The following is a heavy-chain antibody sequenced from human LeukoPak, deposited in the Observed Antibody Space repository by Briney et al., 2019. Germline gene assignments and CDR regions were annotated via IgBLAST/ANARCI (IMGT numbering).Heavy chain of an antibody. D-gene: IGHD2-2*01. CDR3: ARILLTYARSLFDY. Sequence: PSETLSLTCTVSGGSISSSSYYWGWIRQPPGKGLEWIGGIYYSGSTYYNPSLKGRVTISVDTSKNQFSLKLSSVTAADTAVYYCARILLTYARSLFDYWGQGTLVTVSS. CDR2: IYYSGST. V-gene: IGHV4-39*01. CDR1: GGSISSSSYY. J-gene: IGHJ4*02.